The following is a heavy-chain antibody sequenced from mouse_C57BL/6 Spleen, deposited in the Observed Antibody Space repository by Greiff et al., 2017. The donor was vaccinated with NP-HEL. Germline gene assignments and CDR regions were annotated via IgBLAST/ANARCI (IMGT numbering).Heavy chain of an antibody. Sequence: EVQVVESGEGLVKPGGSLKLSCAASGFTFSSYAMSWVRQTPEKRLEWVAYISSGGDYIYYADTVKGRFTISRDNARNTLYLQMSSLKSEDTAMYYCTREETYYYAMDYWGQGTSVTVSS. CDR1: GFTFSSYA. CDR3: TREETYYYAMDY. CDR2: ISSGGDYI. V-gene: IGHV5-9-1*02. J-gene: IGHJ4*01.